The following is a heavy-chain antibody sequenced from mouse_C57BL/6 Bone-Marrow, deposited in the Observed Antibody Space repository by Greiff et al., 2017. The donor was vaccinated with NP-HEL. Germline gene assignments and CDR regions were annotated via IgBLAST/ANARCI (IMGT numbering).Heavy chain of an antibody. Sequence: VQLQQPGAELVKPGASVKLSCKASGYTFTSYWMHWVKQRPGQGLEWIGMIHPNSGSTNYNEKFKSKATLTVDKSSSTAYMQLSSLTSEDSAVYYCARVLRSPSYFDYWGQGTTLTVSS. J-gene: IGHJ2*01. CDR2: IHPNSGST. D-gene: IGHD1-1*01. V-gene: IGHV1-64*01. CDR3: ARVLRSPSYFDY. CDR1: GYTFTSYW.